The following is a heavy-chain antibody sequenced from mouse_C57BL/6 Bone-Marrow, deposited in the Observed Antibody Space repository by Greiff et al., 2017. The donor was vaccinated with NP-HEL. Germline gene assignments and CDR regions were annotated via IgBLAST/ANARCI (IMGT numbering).Heavy chain of an antibody. V-gene: IGHV14-3*01. CDR1: GFNIKNTY. CDR3: AVWGITTVEKGGY. D-gene: IGHD1-1*01. Sequence: VQLQQSVAELVRPGASVKLSCTASGFNIKNTYMHWVKQRPEQGLEWIGRIDPANGNTKYAPKFQGKATMTADTSSNTAYLQLSSLTSEDTAIYYCAVWGITTVEKGGYWGQGTTLTVSS. CDR2: IDPANGNT. J-gene: IGHJ2*01.